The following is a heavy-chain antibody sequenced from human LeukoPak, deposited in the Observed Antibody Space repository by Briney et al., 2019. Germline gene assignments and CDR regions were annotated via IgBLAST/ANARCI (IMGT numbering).Heavy chain of an antibody. J-gene: IGHJ4*02. CDR1: GYTFTGYY. Sequence: ASVKVSCKASGYTFTGYYIHWVRQAPGQGLEWMGLINPNSGGTNYAQKFQGRVTMTRDTSISTAYMELSRLRSDDTAVYYCARTGCSSTSCYYGDYWGQGTLVTVS. D-gene: IGHD2-2*01. CDR2: INPNSGGT. V-gene: IGHV1-2*02. CDR3: ARTGCSSTSCYYGDY.